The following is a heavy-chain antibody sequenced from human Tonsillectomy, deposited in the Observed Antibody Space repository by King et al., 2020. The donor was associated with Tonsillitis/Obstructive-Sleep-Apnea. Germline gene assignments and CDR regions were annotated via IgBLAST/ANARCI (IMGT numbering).Heavy chain of an antibody. CDR1: GGTFSSYA. CDR3: ARGAEYSRQYYYYYYGMDV. CDR2: IIPILGIA. Sequence: QLVQSGAEVKKPGSSVKVSCKASGGTFSSYAISWVRQAPGQGLEWMGGIIPILGIANYAQKFQGRVTITADKSTSTAYMELSSLRSEDTAVYYCARGAEYSRQYYYYYYGMDVWGQGTTVTVSS. J-gene: IGHJ6*02. D-gene: IGHD6-6*01. V-gene: IGHV1-69*10.